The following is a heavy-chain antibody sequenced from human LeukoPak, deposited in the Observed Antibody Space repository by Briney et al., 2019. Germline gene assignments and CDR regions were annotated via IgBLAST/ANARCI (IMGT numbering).Heavy chain of an antibody. D-gene: IGHD3-22*01. CDR2: INHSGST. CDR1: GGSFSGYY. CDR3: ARDRDSSGYYYYYYYYMDV. Sequence: PSETLSLACAVYGGSFSGYYWSWIRQPPGKGLEWIGEINHSGSTNYNPSLKSRVTISVDTSKNQFSLKLSSVTAADTAVYYCARDRDSSGYYYYYYYYMDVWGKGTTVTISS. V-gene: IGHV4-34*01. J-gene: IGHJ6*03.